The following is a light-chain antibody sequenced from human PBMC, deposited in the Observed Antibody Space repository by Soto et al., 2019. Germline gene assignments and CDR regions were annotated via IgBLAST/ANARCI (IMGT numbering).Light chain of an antibody. V-gene: IGKV3-11*01. J-gene: IGKJ4*01. CDR3: LHRYNWPLT. CDR1: QSVSSY. Sequence: EIVLTQSPATLSLSPGERATLSCRASQSVSSYLAWYQHKPGQAPRLLIYDASNRATGIPARFSGSGSGTDFTLTISRLEPEDFAVYYCLHRYNWPLTFRGGTKVEIK. CDR2: DAS.